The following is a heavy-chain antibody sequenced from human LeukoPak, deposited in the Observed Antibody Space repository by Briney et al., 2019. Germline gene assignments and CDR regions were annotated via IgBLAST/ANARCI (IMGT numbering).Heavy chain of an antibody. CDR2: ISSSSSTI. CDR3: ARLTMIGYSSSWPDDY. J-gene: IGHJ4*02. CDR1: GFTFSSYS. D-gene: IGHD6-13*01. V-gene: IGHV3-48*02. Sequence: PGGSLRLSCAASGFTFSSYSMNWVRQAPGKGLEWVSYISSSSSTIYYADSVKGRFTISRDNAKNSLYLQMNSLRDEDTAVYYCARLTMIGYSSSWPDDYWGREPWSPSPQ.